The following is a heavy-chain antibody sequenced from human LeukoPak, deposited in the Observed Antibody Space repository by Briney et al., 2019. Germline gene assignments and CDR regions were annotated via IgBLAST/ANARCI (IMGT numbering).Heavy chain of an antibody. J-gene: IGHJ6*02. CDR1: GFSLSTSGVG. CDR3: AHSLTAMVDYYYYYGMDV. D-gene: IGHD5-18*01. V-gene: IGHV2-5*02. Sequence: SGPTLVKPTQTLTLTCTFSGFSLSTSGVGVGWIRQPPGKALEWLALIYWDDDKRYSPSLKSRLTITKDTSKNQVVLTMTNMDPVDTATYYCAHSLTAMVDYYYYYGMDVWGQGTTVTVSS. CDR2: IYWDDDK.